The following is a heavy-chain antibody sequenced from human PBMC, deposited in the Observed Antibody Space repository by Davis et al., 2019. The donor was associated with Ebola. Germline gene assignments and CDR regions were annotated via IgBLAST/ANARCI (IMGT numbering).Heavy chain of an antibody. V-gene: IGHV5-51*01. D-gene: IGHD5-12*01. CDR1: GYSFTSYW. J-gene: IGHJ4*02. Sequence: GESLKISCTGSGYSFTSYWIGWVRQTPGKGLEWMGIIYPGDSDNRYSPSFQGQVTITADKSISTAYLQWSSLKASDTAMYYCARGGDIVATHFDYWGQGALVTVSS. CDR2: IYPGDSDN. CDR3: ARGGDIVATHFDY.